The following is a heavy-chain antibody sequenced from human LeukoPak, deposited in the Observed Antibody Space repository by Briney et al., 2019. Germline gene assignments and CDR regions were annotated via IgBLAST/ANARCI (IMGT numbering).Heavy chain of an antibody. Sequence: ASVKVSCKASGDTFSSYAISWVRQAPGQGLEWMGGIIPIFGTANYAQKFQGRVTITADESTSTAYMELSSLRSEDTAVYYCARDLGYYDILTGYLWYWGQGTLVTVSS. V-gene: IGHV1-69*01. CDR3: ARDLGYYDILTGYLWY. D-gene: IGHD3-9*01. CDR2: IIPIFGTA. J-gene: IGHJ4*02. CDR1: GDTFSSYA.